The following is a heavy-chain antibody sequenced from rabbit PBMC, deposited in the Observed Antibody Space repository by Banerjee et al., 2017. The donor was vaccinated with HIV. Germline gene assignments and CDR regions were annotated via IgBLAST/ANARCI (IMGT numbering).Heavy chain of an antibody. J-gene: IGHJ4*01. CDR2: IYAGSSGST. Sequence: QQQLEESGGGLAQPGGTLTLTCKASGIAFTSNARCWVRQAPGKGLEWIACIYAGSSGSTYYATWAKGRLTISKTSSTTVTLQMTSLTAADTATYFCARFSNSGSGSFNLWGQGTLVTVS. D-gene: IGHD1-1*01. CDR3: ARFSNSGSGSFNL. V-gene: IGHV1S45*01. CDR1: GIAFTSNAR.